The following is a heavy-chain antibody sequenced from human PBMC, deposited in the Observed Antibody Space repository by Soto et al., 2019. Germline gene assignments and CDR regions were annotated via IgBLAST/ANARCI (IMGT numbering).Heavy chain of an antibody. CDR2: ISGSGGTT. V-gene: IGHV3-23*01. J-gene: IGHJ4*02. CDR3: AKDLGYSAYGGNY. Sequence: EVQLLESGGGLVQPGGSLRLSCAASGFTFSGYGMTWVRQAPGEGLEWVSAISGSGGTTYYADSVKGRFIISRDNFKNTLYLQMNSLRAEDTAVYYCAKDLGYSAYGGNYWGQGTLVTVSS. D-gene: IGHD5-12*01. CDR1: GFTFSGYG.